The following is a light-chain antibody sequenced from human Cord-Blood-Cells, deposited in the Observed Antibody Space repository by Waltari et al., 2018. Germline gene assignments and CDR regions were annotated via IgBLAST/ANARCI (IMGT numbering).Light chain of an antibody. CDR1: SSNIGSNT. CDR2: SNN. J-gene: IGLJ3*02. Sequence: QSVLTQPPSASGTPGQRVTISCSGNSSNIGSNTVNWYQQLPGTAPKLLIYSNNQRPAGVPDRFSGSKSGTSASLAISGLQSEDEADYYCEAWDDSLNGRVFGGGTKLTVL. V-gene: IGLV1-44*01. CDR3: EAWDDSLNGRV.